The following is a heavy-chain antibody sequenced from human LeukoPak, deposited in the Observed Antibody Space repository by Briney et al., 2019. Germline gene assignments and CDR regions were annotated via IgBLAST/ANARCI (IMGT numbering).Heavy chain of an antibody. D-gene: IGHD6-19*01. J-gene: IGHJ2*01. CDR2: ISASGGST. V-gene: IGHV3-23*01. CDR3: AKSMTLQWRGFFDL. Sequence: GGSLRLSCAASGFTFSSSAMSWVRQVPGKGLEWVSGISASGGSTYYADSVRGRFTISRDNSKNTLYLQKNSLRADDTAIYYCAKSMTLQWRGFFDLWGRGTHVTVSS. CDR1: GFTFSSSA.